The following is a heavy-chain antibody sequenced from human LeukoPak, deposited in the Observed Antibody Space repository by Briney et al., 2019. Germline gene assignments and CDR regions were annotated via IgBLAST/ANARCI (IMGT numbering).Heavy chain of an antibody. CDR2: IKQDGSEK. CDR3: ARDRGSSGWYEFDY. CDR1: GFTSSSYW. V-gene: IGHV3-7*01. Sequence: GGSLRISCAASGFTSSSYWMSWVRQAPGKGLEWVANIKQDGSEKYYVDSVKGRFTISRDNAKNSLYLQMNSLRAEDTAVYYGARDRGSSGWYEFDYWGQGTLVTVSS. J-gene: IGHJ4*02. D-gene: IGHD6-19*01.